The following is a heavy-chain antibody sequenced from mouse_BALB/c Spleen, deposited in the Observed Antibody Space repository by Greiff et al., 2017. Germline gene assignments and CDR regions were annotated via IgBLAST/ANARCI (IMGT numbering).Heavy chain of an antibody. CDR3: AREIYDGYFMDY. CDR1: GFTFSDFY. D-gene: IGHD2-3*01. Sequence: EVNVVESGGGLVQPGGSLRLSCATSGFTFSDFYMEWVRQPPGKRLEWIAASRNKANDYTTEYSASVKGRFIVSRDTSQSILYLQMNALRAEDTAIYYCAREIYDGYFMDYWGQGTSVTVSS. CDR2: SRNKANDYTT. V-gene: IGHV7-1*02. J-gene: IGHJ4*01.